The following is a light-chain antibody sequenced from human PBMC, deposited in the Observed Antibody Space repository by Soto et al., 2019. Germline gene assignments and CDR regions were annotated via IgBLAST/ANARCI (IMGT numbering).Light chain of an antibody. V-gene: IGKV1-39*01. CDR1: QSINIY. CDR3: QQSYRSPYT. J-gene: IGKJ2*01. CDR2: AAS. Sequence: IQMTQSPSSLSASVGDRVTVTCRASQSINIYLNWYQQKPGKAPTLLIYAASNLQSGVPSRFSGGGSRTDFTRTVSSLQAEDFATYYCQQSYRSPYTFGQGTKLEIK.